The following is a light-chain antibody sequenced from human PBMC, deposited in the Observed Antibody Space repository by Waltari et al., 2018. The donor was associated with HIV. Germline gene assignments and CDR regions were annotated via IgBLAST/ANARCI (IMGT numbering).Light chain of an antibody. CDR3: NSYTSSTTRV. Sequence: SALTQPASVSGSPGQAVTISCTGTSSDVGGYNYVSRYQQHPGTAPPLLLYEVSIRPSVVANRFSGFNTCNTASLTSPVLQAEDEADYYCNSYTSSTTRVFGTGTKFTVL. CDR2: EVS. J-gene: IGLJ1*01. CDR1: SSDVGGYNY. V-gene: IGLV2-14*01.